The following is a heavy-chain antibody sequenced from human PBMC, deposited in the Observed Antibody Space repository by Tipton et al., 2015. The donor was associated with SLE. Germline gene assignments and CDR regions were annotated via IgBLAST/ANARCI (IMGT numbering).Heavy chain of an antibody. V-gene: IGHV4-39*07. D-gene: IGHD5-12*01. Sequence: TLSLTCTVSGGSISSSSYYWGWIRQPPGKGLEWIGSIYYSGSTYYNPSLKSRVTISVDTSKNQFSLKLCSVTAADTAVYYCARHWGGYADYWGQGRLVTVSS. J-gene: IGHJ4*02. CDR3: ARHWGGYADY. CDR1: GGSISSSSYY. CDR2: IYYSGST.